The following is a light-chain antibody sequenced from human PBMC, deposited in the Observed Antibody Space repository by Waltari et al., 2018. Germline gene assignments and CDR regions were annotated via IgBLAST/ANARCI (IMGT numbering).Light chain of an antibody. Sequence: DIQLTQSPSFLSASVGDRVTITCRASQDISSYLAWYQQKPGKAPKLLIYAASSLQSGVPPRFSDSGSGSEFTLTISSLQPEDIATYDCQHLHSYPWTFGQGTRVEIK. CDR1: QDISSY. CDR2: AAS. V-gene: IGKV1-9*01. CDR3: QHLHSYPWT. J-gene: IGKJ1*01.